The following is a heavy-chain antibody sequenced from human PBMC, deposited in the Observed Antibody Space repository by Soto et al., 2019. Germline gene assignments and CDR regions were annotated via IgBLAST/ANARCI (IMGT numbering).Heavy chain of an antibody. Sequence: SVKVSCQASGFTFSGYWMSWVRQAPGKGLEWVADIKHDGSVQYYVDSVKGRFTISRDNAKKLLYLQMNGLRAEDTALYYCARAPYSNAWYRFDLWGQGTLVTVSS. CDR1: GFTFSGYW. CDR2: IKHDGSVQ. J-gene: IGHJ4*02. D-gene: IGHD4-4*01. CDR3: ARAPYSNAWYRFDL. V-gene: IGHV3-7*03.